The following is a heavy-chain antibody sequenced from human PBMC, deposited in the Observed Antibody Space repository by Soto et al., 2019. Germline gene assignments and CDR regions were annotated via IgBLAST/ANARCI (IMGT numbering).Heavy chain of an antibody. J-gene: IGHJ5*02. D-gene: IGHD2-2*01. CDR1: GGSIGSSSYY. V-gene: IGHV4-39*01. Sequence: SETLSLTCSVSGGSIGSSSYYFGWIRQPPGKGLEWIGSLYYTGTTYYNSSLKSRVTISADKSQHQFSLRLSSVTAADTAVYYCAAYCSRTYCYDWFDPWAQGTLDTVSS. CDR3: AAYCSRTYCYDWFDP. CDR2: LYYTGTT.